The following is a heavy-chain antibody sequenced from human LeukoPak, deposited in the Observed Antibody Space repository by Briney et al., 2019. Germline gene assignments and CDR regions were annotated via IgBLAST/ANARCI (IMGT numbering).Heavy chain of an antibody. V-gene: IGHV4-34*01. Sequence: PSETLSLTCAVYGGSFSGYYWSWIRQPPGKGLEWIGEINHGGSTNYNPSLKSRVTISVDTSKNQFSLKLSSVTAADTAVYYCARGRTVTTIFDYWGQGTLVTVSS. J-gene: IGHJ4*02. CDR3: ARGRTVTTIFDY. CDR2: INHGGST. D-gene: IGHD4-17*01. CDR1: GGSFSGYY.